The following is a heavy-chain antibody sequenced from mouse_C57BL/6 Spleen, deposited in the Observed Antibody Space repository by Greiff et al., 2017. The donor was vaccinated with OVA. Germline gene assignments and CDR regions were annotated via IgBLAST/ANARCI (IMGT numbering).Heavy chain of an antibody. D-gene: IGHD1-1*01. Sequence: QVQLQQPGAELVKPGASVKLSCKASGYTFTSYWMHWVKQRPGQGLEWIGMLHPNSGSTNYNEKFKSKVTLTADKSSSTAYMQLISLTSYDSAVDYCAREGVLRSYYAMDYWGQGTSGTVSS. CDR1: GYTFTSYW. J-gene: IGHJ4*01. V-gene: IGHV1-64*01. CDR3: AREGVLRSYYAMDY. CDR2: LHPNSGST.